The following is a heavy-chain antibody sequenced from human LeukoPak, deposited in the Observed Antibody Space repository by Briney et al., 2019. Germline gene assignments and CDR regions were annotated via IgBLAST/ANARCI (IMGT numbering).Heavy chain of an antibody. CDR1: GGSISSSSYY. J-gene: IGHJ4*02. Sequence: PSETLSLTCTVPGGSISSSSYYWGWIRQPPGKGLEWIGSIYYSGSTYYNPSLKSRVTISVDTSKNQFSLKLSSVTAADTAVYYCARHDYGDYNSFDYWGQGTLLTVSS. D-gene: IGHD4-17*01. CDR2: IYYSGST. CDR3: ARHDYGDYNSFDY. V-gene: IGHV4-39*01.